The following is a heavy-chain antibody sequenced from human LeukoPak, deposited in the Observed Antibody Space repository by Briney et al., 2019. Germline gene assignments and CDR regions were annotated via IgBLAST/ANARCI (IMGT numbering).Heavy chain of an antibody. D-gene: IGHD5-18*01. V-gene: IGHV1-46*01. CDR1: GYIFTSYF. CDR3: ARALPHRRLMDTTMEQHWFDP. CDR2: INPSGGST. J-gene: IGHJ5*02. Sequence: ASVKVSCKASGYIFTSYFMHWVRQAPGQGLEWMGLINPSGGSTRYAQKFQGRVTMTRDMSTSTVYMELSSMRSEDTAVYYCARALPHRRLMDTTMEQHWFDPWGQGTLVTVSS.